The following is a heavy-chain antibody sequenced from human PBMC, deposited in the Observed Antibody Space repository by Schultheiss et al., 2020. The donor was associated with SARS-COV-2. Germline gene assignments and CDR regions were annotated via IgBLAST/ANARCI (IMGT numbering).Heavy chain of an antibody. Sequence: GGSLRLSCAASGFTFSSYAMSWVRQAPGKGLDWVSTISGTGDNTLYADSVRGRFTIFRDKSKNTLYLQMNSLRVEDTAIYYCARDLLYRDLNYYESSGPFGDWGQGTLVTVSS. CDR1: GFTFSSYA. J-gene: IGHJ4*02. CDR2: ISGTGDNT. CDR3: ARDLLYRDLNYYESSGPFGD. V-gene: IGHV3-23*01. D-gene: IGHD3-22*01.